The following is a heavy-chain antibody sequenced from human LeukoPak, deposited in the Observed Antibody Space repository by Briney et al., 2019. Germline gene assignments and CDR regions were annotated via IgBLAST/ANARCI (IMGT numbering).Heavy chain of an antibody. V-gene: IGHV3-30*03. CDR1: GFTFSSYG. D-gene: IGHD5-18*01. Sequence: GGCLRLSCAASGFTFSSYGMHGVREAPGKGLEWGAVISYDGSNKYYADSVKGRFTISRDNSKNTLYLQMNSLRPEDTAVYYCARGGYHNWFDPWGQGTLVTVSS. J-gene: IGHJ5*02. CDR2: ISYDGSNK. CDR3: ARGGYHNWFDP.